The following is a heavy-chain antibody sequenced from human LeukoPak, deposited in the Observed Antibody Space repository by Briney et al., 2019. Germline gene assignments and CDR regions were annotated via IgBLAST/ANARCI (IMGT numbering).Heavy chain of an antibody. D-gene: IGHD3-16*01. CDR1: GGSFSGCY. Sequence: SETLSLTCAVYGGSFSGCYWSWIRQPPGKGLEWIGEINHSGSTNYNPSLKSRVTISVDTSKNQFSLKLSSVTAADTAVYYCARERHDEYFDYWGQGTLVTVSS. CDR2: INHSGST. V-gene: IGHV4-34*01. CDR3: ARERHDEYFDY. J-gene: IGHJ4*02.